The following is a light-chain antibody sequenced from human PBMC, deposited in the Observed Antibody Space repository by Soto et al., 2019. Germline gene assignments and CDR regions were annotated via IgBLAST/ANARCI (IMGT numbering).Light chain of an antibody. V-gene: IGKV1-27*01. CDR2: DAS. Sequence: DIQMTQSPSSLSASVGDRVTITCRASQGIGNYLAWYQQTPGKVPKLLIYDASTLQSGVPSRFSGXXXXTXXXLTISSLQPEDVATYYCQKYNRAPSTFGGGTKVEIK. CDR1: QGIGNY. J-gene: IGKJ4*01. CDR3: QKYNRAPST.